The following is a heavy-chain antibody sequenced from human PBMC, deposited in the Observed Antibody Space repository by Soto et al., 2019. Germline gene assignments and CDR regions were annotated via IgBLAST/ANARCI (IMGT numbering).Heavy chain of an antibody. D-gene: IGHD3-22*01. CDR3: ATEPPLDSSGYYTDY. V-gene: IGHV1-24*01. CDR1: GCTLTEVS. CDR2: FDPEDGET. J-gene: IGHJ4*02. Sequence: ASVKVSSKVSGCTLTEVSMHWVRQAPGKGFEWMGGFDPEDGETIYAQKFQGRVTMTEDTSTDTAYMELSSLRSEDTAVYYCATEPPLDSSGYYTDYWGQGTLVTVSS.